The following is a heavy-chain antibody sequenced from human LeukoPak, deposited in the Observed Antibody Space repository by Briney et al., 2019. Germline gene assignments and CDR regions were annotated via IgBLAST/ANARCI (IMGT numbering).Heavy chain of an antibody. Sequence: GRSLSLSCAVSVVPFNNYPMIWVRQAPGKGVESGSYIAVAVDAIHYADSVRGRFTISRDNSRNMLSLQMDSLRAEDTAVYYCAKEEWVGGRNFLDYWGQGALVTVSS. D-gene: IGHD1-26*01. CDR3: AKEEWVGGRNFLDY. CDR2: IAVAVDAI. J-gene: IGHJ4*02. CDR1: VVPFNNYP. V-gene: IGHV3-23*01.